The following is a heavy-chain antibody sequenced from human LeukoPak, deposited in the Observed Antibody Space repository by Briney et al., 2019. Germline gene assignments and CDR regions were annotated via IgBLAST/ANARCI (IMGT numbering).Heavy chain of an antibody. CDR1: GYHFTSYW. CDR2: IYPGDSDT. D-gene: IGHD3-22*01. J-gene: IGHJ4*02. V-gene: IGHV5-51*01. CDR3: ARTVYYDSSGYYYY. Sequence: GESLEISCQGSGYHFTSYWIGGGRQVPGKGLEWMGIIYPGDSDTRYSPSFQGQVTISAAKSISTAYLQWSSLTASDTAMYYCARTVYYDSSGYYYYWGQGTLVTVSS.